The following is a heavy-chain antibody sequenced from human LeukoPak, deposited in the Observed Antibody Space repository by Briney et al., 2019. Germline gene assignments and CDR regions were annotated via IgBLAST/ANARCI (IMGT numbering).Heavy chain of an antibody. CDR3: ARGSYSSSFYYYYYMDV. CDR1: GYTFTSYD. J-gene: IGHJ6*03. V-gene: IGHV1-8*01. D-gene: IGHD6-6*01. Sequence: GASVKVSCKASGYTFTSYDINWVRQATGQGLEWMGWMNPNSGNTGYAQKFQGRVTMTRNTSISTAYMELGSLRSEDTAVYYCARGSYSSSFYYYYYMDVWGKGTTVTVSS. CDR2: MNPNSGNT.